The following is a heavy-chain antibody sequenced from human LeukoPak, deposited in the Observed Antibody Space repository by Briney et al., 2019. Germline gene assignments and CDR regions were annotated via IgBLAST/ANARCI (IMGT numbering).Heavy chain of an antibody. V-gene: IGHV4-34*01. D-gene: IGHD6-13*01. CDR1: GGSFSGYY. CDR3: ARGRRLYGYSSSWYGFFDY. CDR2: INHSGST. J-gene: IGHJ4*02. Sequence: SETLSLTCAVYGGSFSGYYWSWIRQPPGKGLEWIGEINHSGSTNYNPSLKSRVTISVDTSKNQFSLKLSSVTAADTAVYYCARGRRLYGYSSSWYGFFDYWGQGTLVTVSS.